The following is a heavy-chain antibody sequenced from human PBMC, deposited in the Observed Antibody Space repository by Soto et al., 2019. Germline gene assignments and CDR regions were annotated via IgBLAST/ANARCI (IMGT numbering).Heavy chain of an antibody. J-gene: IGHJ4*02. Sequence: QVQLQQWGAGLLKPSETLSLTCAVYGGSFSAYYWSWIRQPPGKGLEWIGEINHSGSTNYNPSLKSRVTISVDTSKNQFSLKLSSVGVADTAVYYCARGQSSLLLDCWGQGILVTVSS. V-gene: IGHV4-34*01. CDR1: GGSFSAYY. D-gene: IGHD2-8*02. CDR2: INHSGST. CDR3: ARGQSSLLLDC.